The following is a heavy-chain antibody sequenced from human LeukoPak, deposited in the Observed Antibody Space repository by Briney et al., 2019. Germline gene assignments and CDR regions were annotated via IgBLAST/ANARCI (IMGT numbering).Heavy chain of an antibody. J-gene: IGHJ4*02. CDR2: IYTSGST. CDR3: VRHSGWYFGY. V-gene: IGHV4-61*09. D-gene: IGHD6-19*01. CDR1: GGSLSSVTYY. Sequence: PSETLSLTCTVSGGSLSSVTYYWSWVRQPAGKGLEWIGHIYTSGSTKYNPSLKSRVTISVDTSKNQFSLQLSSVTAADTAVYYCVRHSGWYFGYWGQGTLVTVSS.